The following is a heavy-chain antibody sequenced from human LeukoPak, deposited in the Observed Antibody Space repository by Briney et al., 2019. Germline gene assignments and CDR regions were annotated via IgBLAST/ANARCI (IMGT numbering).Heavy chain of an antibody. D-gene: IGHD2-2*01. Sequence: GGFLRLSCAASGFTFRSYAMTWVRQTPGKGLEWVANIRGSGSGMGSGNYYAGSVKGRFTISRDNAKNSLYLQMNSLRAEDTAVYYCARGGDIVVVPAAQTDYFDYWGQGTLVTVSS. V-gene: IGHV3-21*05. J-gene: IGHJ4*02. CDR2: IRGSGSGM. CDR1: GFTFRSYA. CDR3: ARGGDIVVVPAAQTDYFDY.